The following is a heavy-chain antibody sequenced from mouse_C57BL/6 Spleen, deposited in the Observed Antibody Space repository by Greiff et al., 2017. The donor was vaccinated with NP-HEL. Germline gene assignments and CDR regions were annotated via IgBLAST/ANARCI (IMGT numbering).Heavy chain of an antibody. V-gene: IGHV5-16*01. Sequence: LVESEGGLVQPGSSMKLSCTASGFTFSDYYMAWVRQVPEKGLEWVANINYDGSSTYYLDSLKSRFIISRDNAKNILYLQMSSLKSEDTATYYCARERVVHYYAMDYWGQGTSVTVSS. D-gene: IGHD1-1*01. J-gene: IGHJ4*01. CDR2: INYDGSST. CDR3: ARERVVHYYAMDY. CDR1: GFTFSDYY.